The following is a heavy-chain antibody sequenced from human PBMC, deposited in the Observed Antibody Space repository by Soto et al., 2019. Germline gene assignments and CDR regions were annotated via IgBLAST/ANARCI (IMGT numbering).Heavy chain of an antibody. J-gene: IGHJ5*02. CDR2: IYYSGST. CDR3: ARGQEGRGWFDP. V-gene: IGHV4-31*03. Sequence: QVQLQESGPGLVKPSQTLSLTCSVSGGSISSGGYYWSWIRQHPGKGLEWIGYIYYSGSTYYNPSLKSRVTISVDTSKNQFSLKLSSVTAADTAVYYCARGQEGRGWFDPWGQGTLVTVSS. D-gene: IGHD3-10*01. CDR1: GGSISSGGYY.